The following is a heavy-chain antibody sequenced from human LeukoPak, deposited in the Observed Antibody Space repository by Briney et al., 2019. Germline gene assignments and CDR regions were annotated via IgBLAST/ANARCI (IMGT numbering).Heavy chain of an antibody. Sequence: PGGSLRLSCAASGFTFSRFWMIWVRQVPGRGLEWVANISPDESEKYFMDSVKGRFTISRDNTENSLYLQMNSLRAEDTAVYYCARDIGGGYFPSPWGQGTLVTVSS. J-gene: IGHJ4*02. CDR1: GFTFSRFW. D-gene: IGHD3-22*01. CDR3: ARDIGGGYFPSP. CDR2: ISPDESEK. V-gene: IGHV3-7*01.